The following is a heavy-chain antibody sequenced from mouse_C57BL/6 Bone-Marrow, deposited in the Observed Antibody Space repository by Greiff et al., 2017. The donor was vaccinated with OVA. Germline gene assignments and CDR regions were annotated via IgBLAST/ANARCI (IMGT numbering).Heavy chain of an antibody. CDR2: INYDGSST. Sequence: EVQVVESEGGLVQPGSSMKLSCTASGFTFSDYYMAWVRQVPAKGLEWVAHINYDGSSTYYLDSLKSRFIISRDNAKSILYLQMSSLKSEDTATYYCARDLWYFDVWGTGTTVTVSS. J-gene: IGHJ1*03. CDR3: ARDLWYFDV. V-gene: IGHV5-16*01. CDR1: GFTFSDYY.